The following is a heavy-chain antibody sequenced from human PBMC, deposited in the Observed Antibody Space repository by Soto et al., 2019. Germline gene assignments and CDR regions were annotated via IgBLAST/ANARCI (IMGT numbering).Heavy chain of an antibody. V-gene: IGHV1-3*01. D-gene: IGHD6-6*01. CDR3: ARAGLAARPGYYYYYMDV. Sequence: GASVKVSCKASGYTFTSYAMHWVRQAPGQRLEWMGWINAGNGNTKYSQKFQGRVTITRDTSASTAYMELSSLRSEDTAVYYCARAGLAARPGYYYYYMDVWGKGTTVTVSS. J-gene: IGHJ6*03. CDR2: INAGNGNT. CDR1: GYTFTSYA.